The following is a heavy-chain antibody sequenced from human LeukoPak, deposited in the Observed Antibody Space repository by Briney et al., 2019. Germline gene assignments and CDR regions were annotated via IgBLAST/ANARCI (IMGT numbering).Heavy chain of an antibody. CDR3: TKGRYSSGYYFIFDN. CDR2: TYYSGTT. D-gene: IGHD3-22*01. Sequence: SETLSLTCSVSGASITRYYWKWIRQSPGKGLEWIAYTYYSGTTNENNSLKRGVTISVETTKKQFSLKVSSVTAADTAVYYCTKGRYSSGYYFIFDNWGQGALVTVSS. J-gene: IGHJ4*02. V-gene: IGHV4-59*01. CDR1: GASITRYY.